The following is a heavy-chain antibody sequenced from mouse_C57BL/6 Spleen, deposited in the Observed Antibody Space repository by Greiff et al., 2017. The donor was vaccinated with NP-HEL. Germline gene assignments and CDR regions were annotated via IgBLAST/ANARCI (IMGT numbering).Heavy chain of an antibody. CDR3: ARYGNYAFDY. J-gene: IGHJ2*01. D-gene: IGHD2-1*01. CDR1: GFTFSDYG. CDR2: ISSGSSTI. V-gene: IGHV5-17*01. Sequence: EVKLVESGGGLVKPGGSLKLSCAASGFTFSDYGMHWVRQAPEKGLEWVAYISSGSSTIYYADTVKGRFTISRDNAKNTLFLQMTSLRSEDTAMYYCARYGNYAFDYWGQGTTLTVSS.